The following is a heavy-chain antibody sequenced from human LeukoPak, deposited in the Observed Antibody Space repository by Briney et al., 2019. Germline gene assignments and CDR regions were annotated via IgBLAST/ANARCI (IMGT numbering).Heavy chain of an antibody. V-gene: IGHV1-69*05. CDR1: GGTFSSYA. D-gene: IGHD3-22*01. CDR2: IIPIFGTA. Sequence: SVKVSCKASGGTFSSYAISWVRQAPGQGLEWMGRIIPIFGTANYAQKFQGRVTITTDESTSTAYMELSSLRSEDTAVYYCARDWAYYYGSSGQPPSGWGQGTLVTVSS. J-gene: IGHJ4*02. CDR3: ARDWAYYYGSSGQPPSG.